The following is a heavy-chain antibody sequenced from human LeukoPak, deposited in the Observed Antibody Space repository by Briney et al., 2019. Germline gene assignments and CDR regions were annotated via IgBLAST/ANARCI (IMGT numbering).Heavy chain of an antibody. CDR2: ISPYNGNT. CDR3: ARGPHERSGYPDD. Sequence: ASVKVSCKPSGYTFNTYGITWGRQAPGQGLEWMGWISPYNGNTNYAQKFQGRVTMTTGTSTSTAYMELRSLRSDDTAVYYCARGPHERSGYPDDWGQGTLVTVSS. D-gene: IGHD3-22*01. J-gene: IGHJ4*02. CDR1: GYTFNTYG. V-gene: IGHV1-18*01.